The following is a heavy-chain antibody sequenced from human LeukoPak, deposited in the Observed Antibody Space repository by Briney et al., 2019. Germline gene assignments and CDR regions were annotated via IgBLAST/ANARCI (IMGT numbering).Heavy chain of an antibody. CDR2: IYPGDSDT. D-gene: IGHD3-10*01. V-gene: IGHV5-51*01. J-gene: IGHJ4*02. CDR1: GYSFTNYW. CDR3: ARPSGYYGSGSYYFDFDY. Sequence: LGESLKISCKGPGYSFTNYWIGWVRQMPGKGLEWMGIIYPGDSDTRYSPSFQGQVTISADKSISTAYLQWSSLKASDTAMYYCARPSGYYGSGSYYFDFDYWGQGTLVTVSS.